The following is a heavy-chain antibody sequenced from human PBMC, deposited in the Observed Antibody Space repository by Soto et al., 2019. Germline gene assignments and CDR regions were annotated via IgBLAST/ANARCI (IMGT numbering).Heavy chain of an antibody. D-gene: IGHD3-16*02. J-gene: IGHJ6*03. CDR1: GFTFSSYA. V-gene: IGHV3-23*01. CDR2: VSGSGGAT. CDR3: AKCVIVAPPAYYMDF. Sequence: EVQLLESGGGLVQPGGSLRLSCVASGFTFSSYAMSWVRQAPGKGLEWDSLVSGSGGATYYADSVKGRFTNSQDDFKNSVYLQMNCLGAEATVIFYGAKCVIVAPPAYYMDFWDKGTTVIVS.